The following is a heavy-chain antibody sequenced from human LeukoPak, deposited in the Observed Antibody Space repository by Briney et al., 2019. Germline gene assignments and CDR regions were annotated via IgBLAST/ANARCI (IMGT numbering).Heavy chain of an antibody. Sequence: GGSLRLSCAASGFTFSTHWMIWVRQAPGKGLEWVSAISGSAGTTYYADSVKGRFTISRDNSKNTLYLQMNSLRAEDTAVYYCAKDNSGNYLGRDYFDYWGQGTLVTVSS. CDR1: GFTFSTHW. V-gene: IGHV3-23*01. CDR3: AKDNSGNYLGRDYFDY. CDR2: ISGSAGTT. J-gene: IGHJ4*02. D-gene: IGHD1-26*01.